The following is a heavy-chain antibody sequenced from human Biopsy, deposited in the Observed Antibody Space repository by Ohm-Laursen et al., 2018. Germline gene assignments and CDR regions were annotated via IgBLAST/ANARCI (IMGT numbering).Heavy chain of an antibody. CDR1: GYTLVELT. J-gene: IGHJ3*01. CDR3: ATDMGGREIPNYYAFDL. V-gene: IGHV1-24*01. Sequence: SVKVSCKVSGYTLVELTMHWVRQGPGKGLEWMGMSDPEDGQTIYAQNFQGRLTMTDDTSTDTAYMELSSLRSDDTAVYFCATDMGGREIPNYYAFDLWGQGTKVTVSS. CDR2: SDPEDGQT. D-gene: IGHD3-22*01.